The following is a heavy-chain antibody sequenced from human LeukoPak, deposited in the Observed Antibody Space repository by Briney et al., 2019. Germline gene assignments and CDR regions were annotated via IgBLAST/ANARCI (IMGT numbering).Heavy chain of an antibody. Sequence: SQTLSLTCVISGDSVSTNSAAWNWIRQSPSRGLEWLGRTYYRSTWYNDYAVSVRGRITVNPDTSKNQFSLHLNSVTPEDTAVYYCARRLTQYDCFDPWGQGILVTVSS. CDR1: GDSVSTNSAA. CDR3: ARRLTQYDCFDP. CDR2: TYYRSTWYN. J-gene: IGHJ5*02. V-gene: IGHV6-1*01. D-gene: IGHD2-2*01.